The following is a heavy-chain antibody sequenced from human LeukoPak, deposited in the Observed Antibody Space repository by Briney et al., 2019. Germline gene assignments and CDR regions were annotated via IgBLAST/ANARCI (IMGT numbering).Heavy chain of an antibody. Sequence: SVKVSCKASGGTLSGYAISWVRQAPGQGLEWMGGIIPIYGTPHSAQKFQGRVTITTDESTSTAFMDLSSLRSEDTAVYYCARGKLGYYYYHMDAWGKGTLVIVSS. D-gene: IGHD3-3*02. CDR3: ARGKLGYYYYHMDA. CDR1: GGTLSGYA. J-gene: IGHJ6*03. V-gene: IGHV1-69*05. CDR2: IIPIYGTP.